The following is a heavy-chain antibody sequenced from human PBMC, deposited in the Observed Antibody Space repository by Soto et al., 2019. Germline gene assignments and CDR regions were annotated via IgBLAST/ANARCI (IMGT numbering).Heavy chain of an antibody. V-gene: IGHV3-30*18. Sequence: QVQLVESGGGVVQPGRSLRLSCAASGFTLSGYGMHWVRQAPGSGLEWVALISYDGSNEYYADSVKGRFTISRDNSENMLYLQMNSLTTEDTAVYYCAKDLQLWGGGYFQNWGQGTLVTVSS. CDR3: AKDLQLWGGGYFQN. CDR1: GFTLSGYG. CDR2: ISYDGSNE. D-gene: IGHD6-13*01. J-gene: IGHJ1*01.